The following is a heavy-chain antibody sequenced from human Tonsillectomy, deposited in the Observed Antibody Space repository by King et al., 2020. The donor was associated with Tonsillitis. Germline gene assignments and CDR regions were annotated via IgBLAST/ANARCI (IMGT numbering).Heavy chain of an antibody. V-gene: IGHV4-61*02. CDR1: GGSISSGSYY. D-gene: IGHD3-22*01. J-gene: IGHJ3*02. CDR3: ARDVSSASNAFDI. Sequence: QLQESGPGLVKPSETLSLTCTVSGGSISSGSYYWSWIRQPAGKGLEWIGRIYTSGSTNYNPSLKSRVTISVDTPKNQFSLKLSSVTAADTAVYYCARDVSSASNAFDIWGQGTMVTVSS. CDR2: IYTSGST.